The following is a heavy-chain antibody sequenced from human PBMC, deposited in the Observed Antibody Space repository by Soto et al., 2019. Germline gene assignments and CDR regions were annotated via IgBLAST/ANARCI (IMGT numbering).Heavy chain of an antibody. Sequence: PGGSLRLSCAASGFTFSSYAMHWVRQAPGKGLEWVAVISYDGSNKYYADSVKGRFTISRDNSKNTLYLQMNSLRAEDTAVYYCARDQGIPMARGVIITRGMDVWGQGTTVTVSS. CDR3: ARDQGIPMARGVIITRGMDV. V-gene: IGHV3-30-3*01. D-gene: IGHD3-10*01. CDR2: ISYDGSNK. CDR1: GFTFSSYA. J-gene: IGHJ6*02.